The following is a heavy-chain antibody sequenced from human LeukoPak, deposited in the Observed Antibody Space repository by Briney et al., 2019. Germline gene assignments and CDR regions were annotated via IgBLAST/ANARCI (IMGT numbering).Heavy chain of an antibody. CDR3: AKDFRGWSDAREYFQH. D-gene: IGHD6-19*01. CDR2: ISYDGSNK. V-gene: IGHV3-30*18. Sequence: GGSLRLSCAASGFTFSSYGMHWVRQAPGKGLEWVAVISYDGSNKYYADSVKGRFTISRDNSKNTLYLQMNSLRAEDTAVYYCAKDFRGWSDAREYFQHWGQGTLVTVSS. J-gene: IGHJ1*01. CDR1: GFTFSSYG.